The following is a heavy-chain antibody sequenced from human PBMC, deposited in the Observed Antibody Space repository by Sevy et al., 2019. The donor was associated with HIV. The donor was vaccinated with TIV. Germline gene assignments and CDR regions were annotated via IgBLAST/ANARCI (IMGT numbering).Heavy chain of an antibody. CDR2: IIPIFGTA. CDR3: ARDRSGDCSSTSCYISWFDP. V-gene: IGHV1-69*13. D-gene: IGHD2-2*02. J-gene: IGHJ5*02. Sequence: ASVKVSCKASGGTFSSYAISWVRQAPGQGLEWMGGIIPIFGTANYAQKFQGRVTITADESTGTAYMELSSLRSEDTAVYYCARDRSGDCSSTSCYISWFDPWGQGTLVTVSS. CDR1: GGTFSSYA.